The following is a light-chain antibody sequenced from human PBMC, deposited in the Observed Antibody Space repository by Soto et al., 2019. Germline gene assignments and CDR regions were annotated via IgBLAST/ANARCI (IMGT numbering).Light chain of an antibody. J-gene: IGLJ3*02. CDR2: QVS. CDR3: SSYSSRGTWV. Sequence: QSVLTQPPSVSGSPGQSVTISCTGTSSDVGSYNRVSWYQQPPGTATKLMICQVSNRPSGVPDRFSGSKSGNTASLTISGLQAEDEAGYYCSSYSSRGTWVFGGGTKLTVL. V-gene: IGLV2-18*02. CDR1: SSDVGSYNR.